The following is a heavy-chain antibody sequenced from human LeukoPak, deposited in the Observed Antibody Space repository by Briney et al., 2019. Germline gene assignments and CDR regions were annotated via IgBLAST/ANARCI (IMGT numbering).Heavy chain of an antibody. D-gene: IGHD3-22*01. CDR3: ARRGSYYYDSSGYGDY. Sequence: SETLSLTCAVYGGSFSGYCWSWIRQPPGKRLEWIGEINHSGSTNYNPSLKSRVTISVDTSKNQFSLKLSSVTAADTAVYYCARRGSYYYDSSGYGDYWGQGTLVTVSS. CDR2: INHSGST. J-gene: IGHJ4*02. CDR1: GGSFSGYC. V-gene: IGHV4-34*01.